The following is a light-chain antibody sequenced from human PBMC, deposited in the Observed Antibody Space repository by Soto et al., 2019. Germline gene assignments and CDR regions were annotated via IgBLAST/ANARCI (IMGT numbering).Light chain of an antibody. CDR3: QQSYRTPYP. CDR2: AAS. V-gene: IGKV1-39*01. CDR1: QGISTY. Sequence: DIQMTQSPSSLSASVGDRVTITCRASQGISTYLVWYQHRQGRAPKLLIYAASSLLSGVPSRFSGSGSGTDFTLTISSLQPEDFATYSCQQSYRTPYPFGQGTKLET. J-gene: IGKJ2*01.